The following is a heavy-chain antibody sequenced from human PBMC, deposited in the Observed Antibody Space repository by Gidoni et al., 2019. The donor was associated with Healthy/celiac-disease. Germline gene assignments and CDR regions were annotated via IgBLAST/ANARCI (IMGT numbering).Heavy chain of an antibody. CDR2: FDPEDGET. CDR1: GYTLTELS. D-gene: IGHD5-18*01. CDR3: ATLNTAMVTWEDYYYYGMDV. J-gene: IGHJ6*02. Sequence: QVQLVQSGAEVKKPGASVKVSCKVSGYTLTELSMHWVRQAPGKGLEWMGGFDPEDGETIYAQKFQGRVTMTEDTSTDTAYMELSSLRSEDTTVYYCATLNTAMVTWEDYYYYGMDVWGQGTTVTVSS. V-gene: IGHV1-24*01.